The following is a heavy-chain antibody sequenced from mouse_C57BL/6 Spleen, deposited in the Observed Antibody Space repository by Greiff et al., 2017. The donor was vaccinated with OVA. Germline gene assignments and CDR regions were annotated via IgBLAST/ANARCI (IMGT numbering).Heavy chain of an antibody. V-gene: IGHV5-9-1*02. D-gene: IGHD1-1*01. CDR1: GFTFSSYA. CDR3: TRDRRYYYGSFYWYFDV. Sequence: DVMLVESGEGLVKPGGSLKLSCAASGFTFSSYAMSWVRQTPEKRLEWVAYISSGGDYIYYADTVKGRFTISRDNARNTLYLQMSSLKSEDTAMYYCTRDRRYYYGSFYWYFDVWGTGTTVTVSS. J-gene: IGHJ1*03. CDR2: ISSGGDYI.